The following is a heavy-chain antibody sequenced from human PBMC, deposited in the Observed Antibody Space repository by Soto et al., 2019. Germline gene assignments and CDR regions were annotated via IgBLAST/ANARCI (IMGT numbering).Heavy chain of an antibody. V-gene: IGHV4-59*01. D-gene: IGHD4-4*01. Sequence: SETLSLTCTVSGGSISSYYWSWIRQPPGKGLEWIGYIYYSGSTNYNPSPKSRVTISTDTSKNQFSLKLSSVTAADTAVYYCARGQGLQGPYYFDYWGQGTLVTVSS. J-gene: IGHJ4*02. CDR1: GGSISSYY. CDR3: ARGQGLQGPYYFDY. CDR2: IYYSGST.